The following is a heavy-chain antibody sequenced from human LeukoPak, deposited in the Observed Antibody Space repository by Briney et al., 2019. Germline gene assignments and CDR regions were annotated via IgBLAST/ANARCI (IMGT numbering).Heavy chain of an antibody. CDR1: GGSFSGYY. J-gene: IGHJ3*02. Sequence: SETLSLTCAVYGGSFSGYYWSWIRQPPGKGLEWIGEINHSGSTNYNPSLKSRVTISVDTSKNQFSLKLSSVTAADTAVYYCAIPCALDSSGMDAFDIWGQGTMVTVSS. D-gene: IGHD3-22*01. CDR3: AIPCALDSSGMDAFDI. CDR2: INHSGST. V-gene: IGHV4-34*01.